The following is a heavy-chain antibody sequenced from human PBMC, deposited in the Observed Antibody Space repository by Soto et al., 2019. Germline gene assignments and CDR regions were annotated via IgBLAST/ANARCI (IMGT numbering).Heavy chain of an antibody. V-gene: IGHV3-7*01. CDR1: GFTFSSYW. CDR3: ARGWAVSGYCSGGSCYSSWFDP. J-gene: IGHJ5*02. D-gene: IGHD2-15*01. CDR2: IKQDGSEK. Sequence: GGSLRLSCAASGFTFSSYWMSWVRQAPGKGLEWVANIKQDGSEKYYVDSVKGRFTISRDNAKNSLYLQMNSLRAEDTAVYYCARGWAVSGYCSGGSCYSSWFDPWGQGTLVTVSS.